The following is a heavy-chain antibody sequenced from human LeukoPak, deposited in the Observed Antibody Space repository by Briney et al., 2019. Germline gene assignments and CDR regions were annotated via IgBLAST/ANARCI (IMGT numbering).Heavy chain of an antibody. CDR3: ARGYSSSWLPSDY. V-gene: IGHV4-59*01. CDR2: IYYSGST. D-gene: IGHD6-13*01. Sequence: PSETLSLTCTVSGGSISSYYWSWIRQPPGKGLEWIGYIYYSGSTNYNPSLKSRVTISVDTSKNQFSLKLSSVTAADTAVYYCARGYSSSWLPSDYWGQGTLVTVSS. J-gene: IGHJ4*02. CDR1: GGSISSYY.